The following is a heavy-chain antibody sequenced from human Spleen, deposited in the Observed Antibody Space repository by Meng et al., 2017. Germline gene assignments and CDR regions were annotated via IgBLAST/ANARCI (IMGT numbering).Heavy chain of an antibody. CDR2: IYHGGDT. CDR1: GGSISSIDW. Sequence: QVPRQESGPGLVKPSGTLSLTCVVSGGSISSIDWWSWVRQPPGKGLEWIGEIYHGGDTNYNPSLKSRVTIAIDKSKNQLSLKLSSVTAADTAVYYCASWIYSCGWQWGQGALVTVSS. CDR3: ASWIYSCGWQ. J-gene: IGHJ4*02. D-gene: IGHD6-19*01. V-gene: IGHV4/OR15-8*02.